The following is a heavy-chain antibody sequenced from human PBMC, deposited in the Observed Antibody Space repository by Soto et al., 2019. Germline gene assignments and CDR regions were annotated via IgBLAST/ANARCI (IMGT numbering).Heavy chain of an antibody. V-gene: IGHV4-4*02. Sequence: SETLSLTCTVSGDSTTRSVWWTWVRQPPGKGLEWIGEVFHTGNTNYNPSLKSRVTMSVDKSTNEFSLKVTSVTAADTAIYYCARKAWVRFDYWGQGALVTVSS. CDR2: VFHTGNT. CDR1: GDSTTRSVW. J-gene: IGHJ4*02. D-gene: IGHD7-27*01. CDR3: ARKAWVRFDY.